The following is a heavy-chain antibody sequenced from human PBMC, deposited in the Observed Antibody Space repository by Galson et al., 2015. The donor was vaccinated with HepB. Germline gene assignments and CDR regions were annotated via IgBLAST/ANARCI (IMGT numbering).Heavy chain of an antibody. Sequence: SLRLSCAASGFTFSSYWMHWVRQAPGKGLVWVSRINSDGSSTSYADSVKGRFTISRDNAKNTLYLQMNSLRAEDTAVYYCARDRRGYYYMDVWGKGTTVTVPS. CDR3: ARDRRGYYYMDV. J-gene: IGHJ6*03. V-gene: IGHV3-74*01. CDR1: GFTFSSYW. CDR2: INSDGSST.